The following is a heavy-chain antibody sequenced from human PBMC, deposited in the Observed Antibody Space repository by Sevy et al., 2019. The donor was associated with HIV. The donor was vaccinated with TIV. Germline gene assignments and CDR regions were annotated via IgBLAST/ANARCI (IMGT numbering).Heavy chain of an antibody. CDR2: IYSGVTT. CDR1: GFTVGSNY. J-gene: IGHJ3*02. V-gene: IGHV3-53*01. D-gene: IGHD3-22*01. Sequence: LSLTCAASGFTVGSNYMSWVRQAPGKGLEWVSIIYSGVTTSYADSVKVRFTISRDNSKNTLYLQMNSLRAEDTAVYYCARVSVYYYDSSSYYTTGNAFDIWGQGTMVTVSS. CDR3: ARVSVYYYDSSSYYTTGNAFDI.